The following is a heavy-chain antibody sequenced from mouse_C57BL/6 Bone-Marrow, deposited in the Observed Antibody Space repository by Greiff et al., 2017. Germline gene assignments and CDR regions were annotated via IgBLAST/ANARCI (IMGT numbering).Heavy chain of an antibody. CDR2: INPSSGYT. D-gene: IGHD4-1*01. J-gene: IGHJ1*03. Sequence: VQLQQSGAELAKPGASVKLSCKASGYTFTSYWMHWVKQRPGQGLEWIGYINPSSGYTKYNQTFKDKATLTADNSSSTAYMQLRSLTYADSAVYYCARRVGRYWYFDVWGTGTTVTVSS. V-gene: IGHV1-7*01. CDR1: GYTFTSYW. CDR3: ARRVGRYWYFDV.